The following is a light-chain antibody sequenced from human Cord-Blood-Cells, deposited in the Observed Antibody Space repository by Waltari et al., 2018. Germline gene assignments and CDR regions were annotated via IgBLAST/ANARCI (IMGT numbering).Light chain of an antibody. V-gene: IGKV1-39*01. CDR1: QSISSY. CDR2: AAS. J-gene: IGKJ1*01. Sequence: DIQMTQTPSSLSPSVGERVTITCRASQSISSYLNWYQQKPGKAPKLLIYAASSLQSGVPSRFSGSGSGTDFTLTISSLQPEDFATYYCQQSYSTLWTFGQGTKVEIK. CDR3: QQSYSTLWT.